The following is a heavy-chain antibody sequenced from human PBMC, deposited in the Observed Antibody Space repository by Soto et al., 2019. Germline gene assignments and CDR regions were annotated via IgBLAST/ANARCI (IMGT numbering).Heavy chain of an antibody. D-gene: IGHD2-21*02. CDR1: GYTXTGYY. CDR2: INPNSGGT. J-gene: IGHJ4*02. V-gene: IGHV1-2*04. CDR3: ARDCGGDCYSSFDY. Sequence: SXKVSFKASGYTXTGYYMDWVRQAPGQGLEWMGWINPNSGGTNYAQKFQGWVTMTRDTSISTAYMELSRLRSDDTAVYYCARDCGGDCYSSFDYWGQGTLGTVSS.